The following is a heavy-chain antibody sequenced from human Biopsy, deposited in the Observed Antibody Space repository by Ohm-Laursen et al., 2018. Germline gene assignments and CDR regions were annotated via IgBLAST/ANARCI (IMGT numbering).Heavy chain of an antibody. CDR3: VRGVDYYDPYHYYALDV. CDR1: GGSISGSS. Sequence: SETLSLTCTVSGGSISGSSWSWIRQAPGRGLEWVGYISYSGSTSNNPSLKSRITISVDTSKNQISLKVTSATAADTAVYYCVRGVDYYDPYHYYALDVWGQGTTVTVSS. D-gene: IGHD3-22*01. CDR2: ISYSGST. V-gene: IGHV4-59*12. J-gene: IGHJ6*02.